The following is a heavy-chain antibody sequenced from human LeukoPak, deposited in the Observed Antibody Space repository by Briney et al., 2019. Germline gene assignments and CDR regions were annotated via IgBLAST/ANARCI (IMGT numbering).Heavy chain of an antibody. V-gene: IGHV3-15*01. Sequence: GGSLRLSCAASGFTFTNAWMTWVRQVPGKGLEWVGRIKSNTDGGTTEYAAPVKGRFTISRDDSKNTLNLQMNSLKTEDTAVYYCTTFYYYGSGSYLGYWGQGTLVTVSS. CDR1: GFTFTNAW. J-gene: IGHJ4*02. D-gene: IGHD3-10*01. CDR2: IKSNTDGGTT. CDR3: TTFYYYGSGSYLGY.